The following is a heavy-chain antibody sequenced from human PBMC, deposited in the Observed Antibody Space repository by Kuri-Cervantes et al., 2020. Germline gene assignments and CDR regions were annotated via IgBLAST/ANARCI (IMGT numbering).Heavy chain of an antibody. J-gene: IGHJ3*02. V-gene: IGHV1-69*13. CDR2: IIPIFGTA. D-gene: IGHD5-18*01. CDR1: GYTFTSYD. CDR3: AKEGYSYGTGAFDI. Sequence: SVKVSCKASGYTFTSYDIHWVRQAPGQGLEWMGGIIPIFGTANYAQKFQGRVTITADESTSTAYMELSSLRSEDTAVYYCAKEGYSYGTGAFDIWGQGTMVTVSS.